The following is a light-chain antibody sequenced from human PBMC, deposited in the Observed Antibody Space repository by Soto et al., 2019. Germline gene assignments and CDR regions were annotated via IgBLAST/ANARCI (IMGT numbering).Light chain of an antibody. V-gene: IGKV3-20*01. Sequence: ELVLTQSPGTLSLTQGERVTLSCCALQSVSNNYLAWYQQKPGQAPRLLIYGASNRATGIPDRFSGSGSGTDFTLTISSLQSEDFAVYYCQQYYKWPPETFGQGTKVDIK. J-gene: IGKJ2*01. CDR2: GAS. CDR1: QSVSNNY. CDR3: QQYYKWPPET.